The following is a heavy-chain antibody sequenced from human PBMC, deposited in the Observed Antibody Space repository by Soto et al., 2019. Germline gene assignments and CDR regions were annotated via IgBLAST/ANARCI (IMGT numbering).Heavy chain of an antibody. Sequence: ASVKVSCKASGGTFSSYAISWVRQAPGQGLEWMGGIIPIFGTANYAQKFQGRVTITADESTSTAYMELSSLRSEDTAVYYCARFTAGLSYFDYWGQGTWSPSPQ. CDR1: GGTFSSYA. CDR2: IIPIFGTA. J-gene: IGHJ4*02. V-gene: IGHV1-69*13. D-gene: IGHD5-18*01. CDR3: ARFTAGLSYFDY.